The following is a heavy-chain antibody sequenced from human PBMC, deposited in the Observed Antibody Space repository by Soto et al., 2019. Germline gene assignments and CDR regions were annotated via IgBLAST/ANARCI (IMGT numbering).Heavy chain of an antibody. Sequence: GGSLRLSCAASGFTFSDHYMSWIRQAPGKGLEWVSYINDGGTYTNYAESVKGRFTISRDNAGNSLYLQMNSLRIEDTGVYYCVEARGPGSGAWFDPWGRGTLVTVSS. V-gene: IGHV3-11*06. J-gene: IGHJ5*02. CDR2: INDGGTYT. CDR3: VEARGPGSGAWFDP. D-gene: IGHD3-3*01. CDR1: GFTFSDHY.